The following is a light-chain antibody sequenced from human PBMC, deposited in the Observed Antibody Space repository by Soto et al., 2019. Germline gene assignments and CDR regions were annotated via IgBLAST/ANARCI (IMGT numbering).Light chain of an antibody. Sequence: MTQSPLSLPVTPGEPASISCRSSQSLLHSNGYNYLDWYMQKPGQSPHLLIYLGSNRASGVPDRFSGSGSGTDFTLKISRVEAEDVGVYYCMQALQTPLTFGGGTKVDIK. CDR1: QSLLHSNGYNY. V-gene: IGKV2-28*01. J-gene: IGKJ4*01. CDR3: MQALQTPLT. CDR2: LGS.